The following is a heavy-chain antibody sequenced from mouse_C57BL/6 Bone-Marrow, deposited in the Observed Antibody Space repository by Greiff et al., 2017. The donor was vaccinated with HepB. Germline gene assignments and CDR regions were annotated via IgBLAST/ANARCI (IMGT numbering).Heavy chain of an antibody. V-gene: IGHV1-61*01. Sequence: QVQLQQPGAELVRPGSSVKLSCKASGYTFTSYWMDWVKQRPGQGLEWIGNIYSSDSETHYNQKFKDKATLTVDKSSSTAYMQLSSLTSEDSAVYYCARSLITTVVAYRYFDVWGTGTTVTVSS. J-gene: IGHJ1*03. D-gene: IGHD1-1*01. CDR1: GYTFTSYW. CDR2: IYSSDSET. CDR3: ARSLITTVVAYRYFDV.